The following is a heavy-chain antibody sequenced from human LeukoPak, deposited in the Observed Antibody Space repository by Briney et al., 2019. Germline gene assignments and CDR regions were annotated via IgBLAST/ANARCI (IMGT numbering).Heavy chain of an antibody. CDR1: GFTFSTYA. CDR2: ISESSSAT. J-gene: IGHJ4*02. Sequence: GGSLRLSCAASGFTFSTYAMTWVRQAPGKGPEWVSVISESSSATYYADSVKGRFTISRDNSKNTLYLQMNSLRAEDTAVYYCAREGGGGVQAHFDYWGQGTLVIVSS. V-gene: IGHV3-23*01. D-gene: IGHD3-16*01. CDR3: AREGGGGVQAHFDY.